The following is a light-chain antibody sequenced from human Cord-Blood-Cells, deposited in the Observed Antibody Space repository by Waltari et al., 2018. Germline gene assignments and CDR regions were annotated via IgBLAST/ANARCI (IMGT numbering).Light chain of an antibody. CDR3: QQYYSTPPT. Sequence: DIVMTLSLDSLAVSLGERATINCKASQSVLYSSNNKNYLAWYQQKPGQPPKLLIYWASTRESGVPDRFSGSGSGTDFTLTISSLQAEDVAVYYCQQYYSTPPTFGQGTKVEIK. CDR2: WAS. V-gene: IGKV4-1*01. J-gene: IGKJ1*01. CDR1: QSVLYSSNNKNY.